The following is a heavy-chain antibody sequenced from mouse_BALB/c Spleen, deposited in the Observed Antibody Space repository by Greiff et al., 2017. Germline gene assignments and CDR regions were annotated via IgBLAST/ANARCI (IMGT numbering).Heavy chain of an antibody. CDR2: IWAGGST. CDR1: GFSLTSYG. V-gene: IGHV2-9*02. CDR3: ARDPLYYYGSSYGYAMDY. J-gene: IGHJ4*01. Sequence: VMLVESGPGLVAPSQSLSITCTVSGFSLTSYGVHWVRQPPGKGLEWLGVIWAGGSTNYNSALMSRLSISKDNSKSQVFLKMNSLQTDDTAMYYCARDPLYYYGSSYGYAMDYWGQGTSVTVSS. D-gene: IGHD1-1*01.